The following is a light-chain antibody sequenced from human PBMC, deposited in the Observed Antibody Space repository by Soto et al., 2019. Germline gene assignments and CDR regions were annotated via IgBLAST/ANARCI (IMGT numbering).Light chain of an antibody. V-gene: IGKV1-5*01. CDR3: QQYDSYSWT. J-gene: IGKJ1*01. CDR2: DAS. Sequence: DIQMTQSPSTLSGSVGDRVTITCRASQTISSWLAWYQQKPGKAPKLLISDASDLERGVPSRFSGTGSGKEFTLTISNLQPDDFATYYCQQYDSYSWTFGQGTKVDIK. CDR1: QTISSW.